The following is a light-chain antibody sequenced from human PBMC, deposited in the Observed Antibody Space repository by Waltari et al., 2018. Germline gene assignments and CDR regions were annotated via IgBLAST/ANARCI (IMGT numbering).Light chain of an antibody. CDR1: QSVLYSSNTKNH. CDR2: WAS. Sequence: IVMTQSPDSLAVSLGERPTISCKSSQSVLYSSNTKNHLAWYQQKSGQPPKLLISWASTRESGVPDRFSGSGSGTDFTLIISSLQTEDVAVYFCQQYYSSPVTFGGGTKVEIK. J-gene: IGKJ4*01. CDR3: QQYYSSPVT. V-gene: IGKV4-1*01.